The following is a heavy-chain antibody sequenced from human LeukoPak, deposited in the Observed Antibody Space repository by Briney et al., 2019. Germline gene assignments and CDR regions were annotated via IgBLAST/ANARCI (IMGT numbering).Heavy chain of an antibody. V-gene: IGHV1-46*01. CDR1: GYTFTSYY. Sequence: ASVQVSCKTSGYTFTSYYMHWVRQAPGQGLEWMGIINPSGGSTSYAQKFQGRVTMTRDTSTSTVYMELSSLRSEDTAVYYCARVFPPVGPFDYWGQGTLVTVSS. J-gene: IGHJ4*02. D-gene: IGHD1-26*01. CDR2: INPSGGST. CDR3: ARVFPPVGPFDY.